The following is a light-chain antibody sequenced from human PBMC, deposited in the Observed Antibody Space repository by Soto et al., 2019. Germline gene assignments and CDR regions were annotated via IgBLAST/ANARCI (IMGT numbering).Light chain of an antibody. CDR2: GAS. Sequence: EIVMTQSPATLSVSPGERATLSCRASQSVSSNLAWYQQKPGQAPRVLIYGASTRATGIPARFSGSGSGTEFTLTISSLQSEDFAVYYCQHYNNWPRTFGQGTNVEIK. J-gene: IGKJ1*01. V-gene: IGKV3-15*01. CDR1: QSVSSN. CDR3: QHYNNWPRT.